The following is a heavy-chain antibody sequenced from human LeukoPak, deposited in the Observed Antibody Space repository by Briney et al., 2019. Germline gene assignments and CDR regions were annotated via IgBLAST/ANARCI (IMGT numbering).Heavy chain of an antibody. D-gene: IGHD6-6*01. CDR2: INHSGST. V-gene: IGHV4-34*01. CDR3: ARGLPRIAARFWTDY. J-gene: IGHJ4*02. Sequence: SETLSLTCAVYGGSFSGYYWSWIRQPPGKGLEWIGEINHSGSTNYNPSLKSRVTISVDTSKNQFSLTLSSVTAADTAVYYRARGLPRIAARFWTDYWGQGTRVTVSS. CDR1: GGSFSGYY.